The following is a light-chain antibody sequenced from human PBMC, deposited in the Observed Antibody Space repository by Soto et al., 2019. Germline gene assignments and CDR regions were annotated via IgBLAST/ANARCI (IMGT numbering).Light chain of an antibody. Sequence: EIVMTQSPVALSVSPGESAALSCRASQSVGRNFAWYQQRPGQAPRVLIYGTSTRATGVPARFSGSGSGTDFPLPISSLQYEDFAVSYCQQYNKWPYTFGQGTRLEIK. J-gene: IGKJ2*01. CDR1: QSVGRN. CDR2: GTS. CDR3: QQYNKWPYT. V-gene: IGKV3-15*01.